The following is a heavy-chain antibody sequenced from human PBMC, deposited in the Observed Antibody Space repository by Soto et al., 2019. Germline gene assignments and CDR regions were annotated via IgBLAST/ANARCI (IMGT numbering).Heavy chain of an antibody. D-gene: IGHD7-27*01. CDR2: ISGSGDSP. Sequence: GGSLRLSFSASGFIFMSYGMSWVRQAPGKGLEWVSAISGSGDSPYYADSVKGRFTVSRDNSKNTLYLQMTSLRAEDTAVYYCAKATWGYWYFDLWGRGTLVTVSS. CDR3: AKATWGYWYFDL. J-gene: IGHJ2*01. CDR1: GFIFMSYG. V-gene: IGHV3-23*01.